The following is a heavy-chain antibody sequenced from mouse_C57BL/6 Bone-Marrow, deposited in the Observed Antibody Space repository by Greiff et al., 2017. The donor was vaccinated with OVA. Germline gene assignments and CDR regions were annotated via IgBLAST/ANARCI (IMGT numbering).Heavy chain of an antibody. V-gene: IGHV1-69*01. D-gene: IGHD1-1*01. CDR1: GYTFTSYW. CDR2: IDPSDSYT. Sequence: QVQLQQPGAELVMPGASVKLSCKASGYTFTSYWMHWVKQRPGQGLEWIGEIDPSDSYTNYNQKFKGKSTLTVDKSSSTAYMQLISLTSEDSAVYYCARPLSGSSWTAWFAYWGQGTLVTVSA. CDR3: ARPLSGSSWTAWFAY. J-gene: IGHJ3*01.